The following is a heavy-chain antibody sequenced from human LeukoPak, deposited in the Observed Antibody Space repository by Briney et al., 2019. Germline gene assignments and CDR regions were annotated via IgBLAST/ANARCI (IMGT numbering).Heavy chain of an antibody. Sequence: PPGGSLRLSCAASGFTVSSNYMSWVRQAPRKGLEWVSVIYSGGSTYYADSVKGRFTISRDNSKNTLYLQMNSLRAEDTAVYYCARGAGSGSNWVRGYFDYWGQGTLVTVSS. J-gene: IGHJ4*02. V-gene: IGHV3-53*01. CDR1: GFTVSSNY. CDR2: IYSGGST. CDR3: ARGAGSGSNWVRGYFDY. D-gene: IGHD3-10*01.